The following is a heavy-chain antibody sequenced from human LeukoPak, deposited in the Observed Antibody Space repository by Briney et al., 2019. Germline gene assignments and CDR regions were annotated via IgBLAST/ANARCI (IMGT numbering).Heavy chain of an antibody. V-gene: IGHV3-30*03. CDR3: ARDKWGSWY. J-gene: IGHJ4*02. D-gene: IGHD7-27*01. Sequence: GGSLRLSCVASGLTLSGYDMHWVRQAPGKGLEWVAVMSNDGRNEYYADSVNGRFTISRDNFKNTLYLQMNSLRAEDTAVYYCARDKWGSWYWGQGTLVTVSS. CDR2: MSNDGRNE. CDR1: GLTLSGYD.